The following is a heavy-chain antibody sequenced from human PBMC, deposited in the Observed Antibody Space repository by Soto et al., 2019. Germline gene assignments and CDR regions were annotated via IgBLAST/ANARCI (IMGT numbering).Heavy chain of an antibody. V-gene: IGHV4-34*01. Sequence: SETLSLTCAVYGGSFSGYYWSWIRQPPGKGLEWIGEINHSGSTNYNPSLKSRVTISVDTSKNQFSLKLSSVTAADTAVYYCAGKTAGPWGQGTLVTVSS. J-gene: IGHJ5*02. CDR1: GGSFSGYY. CDR2: INHSGST. CDR3: AGKTAGP.